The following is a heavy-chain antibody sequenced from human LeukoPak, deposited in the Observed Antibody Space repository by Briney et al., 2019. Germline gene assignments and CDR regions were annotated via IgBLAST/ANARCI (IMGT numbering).Heavy chain of an antibody. V-gene: IGHV3-15*05. J-gene: IGHJ4*02. CDR2: IKSKQDGETT. CDR1: GFSFSDAW. Sequence: SGGSLRLSCMTSGFSFSDAWMSWVRQAPGKGLEWVGRIKSKQDGETTDYAAPVKGRFTISRDDSKNTLYLQMNSLKIEDTAVYYCADTGGVFLRDSWGQGTLVTVSS. CDR3: ADTGGVFLRDS. D-gene: IGHD2-8*02.